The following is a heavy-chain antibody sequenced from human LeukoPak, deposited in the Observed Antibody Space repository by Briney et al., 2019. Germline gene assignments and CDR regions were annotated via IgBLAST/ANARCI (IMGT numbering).Heavy chain of an antibody. V-gene: IGHV4-59*12. D-gene: IGHD3-16*02. J-gene: IGHJ4*02. Sequence: SETLSLTCTVSGGSISSYYWSWIRQPPGKGLEWIGYIYYSGSTIYNPSLKSRVTISVDTSKNQFSLKLSSVTAADTAVYYCARGQSGDYVWGSYRRGTFFDYWGQGTLVTVSS. CDR1: GGSISSYY. CDR2: IYYSGST. CDR3: ARGQSGDYVWGSYRRGTFFDY.